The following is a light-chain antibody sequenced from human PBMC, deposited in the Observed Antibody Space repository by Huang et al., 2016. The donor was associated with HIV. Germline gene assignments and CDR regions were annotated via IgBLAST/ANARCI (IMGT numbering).Light chain of an antibody. J-gene: IGKJ2*01. CDR2: KAY. CDR3: QQYNSYSV. CDR1: QSISSW. V-gene: IGKV1-5*03. Sequence: DSQMTQSPSTLSASVGDRVTITCRASQSISSWLAWYQQKPGKAPKLLIYKAYSLEIGVPSRFSGSGSGTEFTLTISSLQPDDFATYYCQQYNSYSVFGQGTKLEIK.